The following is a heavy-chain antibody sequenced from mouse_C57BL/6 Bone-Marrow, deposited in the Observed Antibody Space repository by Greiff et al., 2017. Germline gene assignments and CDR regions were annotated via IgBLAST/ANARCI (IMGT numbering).Heavy chain of an antibody. CDR2: ISDGGSYT. J-gene: IGHJ4*01. CDR1: GFTFSSYA. CDR3: AGGYDAMDY. Sequence: EVKLVESGGGLVKPGGSPKLSCAASGFTFSSYAMSWVRQTPEKRLEWVATISDGGSYTYYPDNVKGRFTISRDNAKNNLYLQMSHLKSEDTAMYYCAGGYDAMDYWGQGTSVTVSS. V-gene: IGHV5-4*03.